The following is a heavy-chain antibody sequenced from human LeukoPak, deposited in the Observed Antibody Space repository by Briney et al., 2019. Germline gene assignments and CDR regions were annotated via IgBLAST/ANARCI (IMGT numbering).Heavy chain of an antibody. CDR2: ISAYNGNT. Sequence: ASVKVSCTASGYTFTSYGISWVRQAPGQGLEWMGCISAYNGNTNYAHKLQGRVTMTTDTSTSTAYMELRSLRSDDTAVYYCARGEQYVAVAGQSFDYWGQGTLVTVSS. J-gene: IGHJ4*02. V-gene: IGHV1-18*04. CDR3: ARGEQYVAVAGQSFDY. CDR1: GYTFTSYG. D-gene: IGHD6-19*01.